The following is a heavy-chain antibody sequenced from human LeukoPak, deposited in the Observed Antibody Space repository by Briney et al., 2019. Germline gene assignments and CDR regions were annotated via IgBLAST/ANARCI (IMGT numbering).Heavy chain of an antibody. D-gene: IGHD6-19*01. J-gene: IGHJ4*02. CDR3: ARVGDSSGWDPLDY. CDR1: GFTFDDYG. V-gene: IGHV3-20*04. Sequence: GGSLRLSCAASGFTFDDYGMSWVRQAPGKGLEWVSGINWNGGSTGYADSVKGRFTISRDNAKNSLYLQMNSLRAEDTALYYCARVGDSSGWDPLDYWGQGTLVTVSS. CDR2: INWNGGST.